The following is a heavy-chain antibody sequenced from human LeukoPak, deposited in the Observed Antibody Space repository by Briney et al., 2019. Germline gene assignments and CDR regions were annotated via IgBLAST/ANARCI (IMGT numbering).Heavy chain of an antibody. CDR3: ARVGVVGAINWFDP. CDR1: GGSISSYY. V-gene: IGHV4-4*07. CDR2: IYTSGST. Sequence: SETLSLTCTVSGGSISSYYWSWIRQPAGKGLEWIGRIYTSGSTNYNPSLKSRVTISVDTSKNQFSLKLSSVTAADTAVYYCARVGVVGAINWFDPWGQGTLVTVS. J-gene: IGHJ5*02. D-gene: IGHD1-26*01.